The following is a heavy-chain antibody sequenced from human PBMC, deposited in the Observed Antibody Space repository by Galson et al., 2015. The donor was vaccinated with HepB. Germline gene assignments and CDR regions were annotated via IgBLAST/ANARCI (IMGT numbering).Heavy chain of an antibody. CDR3: ARALIAAAGRGSWFDP. Sequence: PALVKPTQTLTLTCTFSGFSLSTSGVGVGWIRQPPGKALEWLALIYWDDDKRYSPSLKSRLTITKDTSKNQVVLTMTNMDPVDTATYYCARALIAAAGRGSWFDPWGQGTLVTVSS. CDR2: IYWDDDK. V-gene: IGHV2-5*02. J-gene: IGHJ5*02. CDR1: GFSLSTSGVG. D-gene: IGHD6-13*01.